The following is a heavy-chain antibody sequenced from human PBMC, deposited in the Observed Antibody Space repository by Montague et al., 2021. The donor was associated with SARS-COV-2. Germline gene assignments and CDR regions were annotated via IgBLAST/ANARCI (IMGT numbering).Heavy chain of an antibody. CDR2: IYYSGST. V-gene: IGHV4-59*01. CDR1: GGSISNYY. Sequence: ETLSLTCTVSGGSISNYYWSWIRQPPGRGLEWIGYIYYSGSTDYSPSLKSRVTISLDTSKNQFSLKVTSVTAADTAVYYCARGGGYYNYGLDVWGPGTTVTVSS. D-gene: IGHD3-22*01. CDR3: ARGGGYYNYGLDV. J-gene: IGHJ6*02.